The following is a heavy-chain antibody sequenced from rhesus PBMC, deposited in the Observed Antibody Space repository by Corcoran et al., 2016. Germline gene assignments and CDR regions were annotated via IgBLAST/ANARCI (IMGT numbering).Heavy chain of an antibody. Sequence: EVQLVQSGAEVMMPGASVKISRKFSGYTFTDYYLHWARQAPGKGRACMGRVDPKNGQAIHAQKSPDRVTITADTETGPAYMALSSLRSEATAVYYCATQNPYGLDSWGQGVVVTVSS. V-gene: IGHV1-111*02. CDR3: ATQNPYGLDS. CDR1: GYTFTDYY. D-gene: IGHD2-15*01. J-gene: IGHJ6*01. CDR2: VDPKNGQA.